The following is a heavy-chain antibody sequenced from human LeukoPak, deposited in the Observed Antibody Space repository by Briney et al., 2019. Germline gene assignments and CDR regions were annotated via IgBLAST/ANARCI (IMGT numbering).Heavy chain of an antibody. D-gene: IGHD4-17*01. CDR3: AKDIEDYGDYYYYGMDV. J-gene: IGHJ6*02. V-gene: IGHV3-30*18. CDR1: GFTFSSYG. Sequence: GRSLRLSCAASGFTFSSYGMHWVRQAPGKGLEWVAVISYDGSNKYYADSVKGRFTISRDNSKNTLYLRMNSLRAEDTAVYYCAKDIEDYGDYYYYGMDVWGQGTTVTVSS. CDR2: ISYDGSNK.